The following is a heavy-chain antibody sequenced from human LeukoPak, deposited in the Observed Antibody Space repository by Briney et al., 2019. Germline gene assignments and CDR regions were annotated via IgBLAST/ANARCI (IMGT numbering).Heavy chain of an antibody. CDR2: ISDSGDTI. V-gene: IGHV3-48*03. CDR1: GFTFSRYE. J-gene: IGHJ5*02. D-gene: IGHD2-8*02. CDR3: ARAPLVLQYRWWFDP. Sequence: GGSLRLSCAASGFTFSRYEFNWVRQAPGKGLEWISYISDSGDTIYYAGSVKGRFTISRDNAKNTLYLQMNSLRAEDTAVYHCARAPLVLQYRWWFDPWGQGTLVTVSS.